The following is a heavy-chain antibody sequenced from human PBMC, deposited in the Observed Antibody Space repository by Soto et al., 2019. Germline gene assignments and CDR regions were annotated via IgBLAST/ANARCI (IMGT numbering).Heavy chain of an antibody. CDR2: MYHSGST. CDR1: GGSINSGGCS. Sequence: SETMSVTCTVSGGSINSGGCSWSWIRQPPGKGLEWIGYMYHSGSTYYNPSLKSRVTISIDRSKNQFSLKLSSVTAADTAVYYCARVPDYRGQGILVTVS. J-gene: IGHJ4*02. CDR3: ARVPDY. D-gene: IGHD2-2*01. V-gene: IGHV4-30-2*01.